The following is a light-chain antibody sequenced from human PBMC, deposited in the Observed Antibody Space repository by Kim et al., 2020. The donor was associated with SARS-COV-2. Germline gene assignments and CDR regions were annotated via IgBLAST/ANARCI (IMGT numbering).Light chain of an antibody. V-gene: IGKV2-29*02. CDR2: EVS. J-gene: IGKJ2*01. Sequence: PASISCKSSESLLHTDGKTYLYWYLQRPGQPLDLLIYEVSSRFSGVPDRFSGSGSGTDFTLKISRVEAEDVGIYYCFQGIRLPMYTFGQGTKLEI. CDR1: ESLLHTDGKTY. CDR3: FQGIRLPMYT.